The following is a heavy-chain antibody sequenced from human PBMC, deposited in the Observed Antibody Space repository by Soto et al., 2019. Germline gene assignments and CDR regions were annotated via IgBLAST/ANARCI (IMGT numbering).Heavy chain of an antibody. D-gene: IGHD5-18*01. CDR2: IYYSGST. CDR1: GGSMSSYY. Sequence: SETLSLTCTVSGGSMSSYYWSWIRQPPGKGLEWIGYIYYSGSTNYNPSLKSRVTMSVDTPKNQFSLKLSSVTAADTAVYYCACIFSGGYGYGFYYYGMDVWGQGTTVTVSS. V-gene: IGHV4-59*01. J-gene: IGHJ6*02. CDR3: ACIFSGGYGYGFYYYGMDV.